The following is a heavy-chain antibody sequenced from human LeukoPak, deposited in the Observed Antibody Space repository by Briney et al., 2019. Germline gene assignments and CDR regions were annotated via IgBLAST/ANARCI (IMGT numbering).Heavy chain of an antibody. Sequence: PSETLSLTCTVSGGSISSYYWSWIRQPAGTALEWIGRIYTSGTITYNPSLKSRVTMSVDTSKNQFSLKLSSVTAADTAVYYCARDQAAAGTRGINWFDPWGQGTLVTVSS. CDR2: IYTSGTI. D-gene: IGHD6-13*01. J-gene: IGHJ5*02. CDR1: GGSISSYY. CDR3: ARDQAAAGTRGINWFDP. V-gene: IGHV4-4*07.